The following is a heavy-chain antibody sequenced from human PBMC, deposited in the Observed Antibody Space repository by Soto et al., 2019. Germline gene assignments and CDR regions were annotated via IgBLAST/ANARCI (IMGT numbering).Heavy chain of an antibody. J-gene: IGHJ4*02. CDR3: TSLYYGH. Sequence: GCLILSCAASESTFANAWINWVRQAPGKGLEWVGLIKSKADCVTTDYAAPVKGRFTISRDESQNTLYLQMNSLKTEDTAIYYCTSLYYGHWGQGTPVTVSS. V-gene: IGHV3-15*07. D-gene: IGHD3-16*02. CDR2: IKSKADCVTT. CDR1: ESTFANAW.